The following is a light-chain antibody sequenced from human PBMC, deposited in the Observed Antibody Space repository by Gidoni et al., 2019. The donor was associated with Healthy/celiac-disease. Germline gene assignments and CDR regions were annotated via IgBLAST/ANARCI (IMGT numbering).Light chain of an antibody. J-gene: IGKJ2*01. CDR2: WAA. CDR1: KSVLYSSNTKNY. V-gene: IGKV4-1*01. CDR3: QQYYSTPMYT. Sequence: DIVMTQSPDSLAVYLGERATINCKSSKSVLYSSNTKNYLAWYQQKPGQPPQLLIYWAATRDSGVPDRFSGSGSGTDFTLTISSLQAEDVAVYYCQQYYSTPMYTFGQGTKLEIK.